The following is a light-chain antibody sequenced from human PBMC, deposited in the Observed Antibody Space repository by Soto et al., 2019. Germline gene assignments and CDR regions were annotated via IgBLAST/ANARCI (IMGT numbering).Light chain of an antibody. CDR1: SSDVGDYNY. Sequence: QSVLTQPASVSGSPGQSITISCTGTSSDVGDYNYVSWYQQHPGKAPKLMIYEVSNWPSGVSSRFSGSKSGNTASLTISGLQAEDEADYYCSSYSSTSTLVVFGGGTKVTV. CDR3: SSYSSTSTLVV. V-gene: IGLV2-14*01. CDR2: EVS. J-gene: IGLJ2*01.